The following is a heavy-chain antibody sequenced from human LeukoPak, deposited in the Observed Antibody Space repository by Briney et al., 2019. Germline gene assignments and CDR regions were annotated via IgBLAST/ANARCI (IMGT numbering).Heavy chain of an antibody. Sequence: ASVKVSRKASGYSFTIYTMHWVRQAPGQRLEWMGWINAGNGNTKYSQKFQGRVTITRDTSASTAYMELSSLRSEDTAVYYCARGSPAGNSFHLDYWGQGTLVTVSS. CDR3: ARGSPAGNSFHLDY. CDR1: GYSFTIYT. D-gene: IGHD4-23*01. J-gene: IGHJ4*02. CDR2: INAGNGNT. V-gene: IGHV1-3*01.